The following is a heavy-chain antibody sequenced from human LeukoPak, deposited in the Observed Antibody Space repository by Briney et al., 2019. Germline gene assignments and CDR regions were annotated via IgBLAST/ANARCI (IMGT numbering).Heavy chain of an antibody. Sequence: PSETLSLTCTVSGGSISSSSYYWGWIRQPPGKGLEWIGSIYYSGSTYYNPSLKSRVTISVDTSKNQFSLKLSSVTAADTAVYYCARRGYDFWSGYVSAFDIWGQGTMVTVSS. J-gene: IGHJ3*02. CDR3: ARRGYDFWSGYVSAFDI. V-gene: IGHV4-39*01. D-gene: IGHD3-3*01. CDR2: IYYSGST. CDR1: GGSISSSSYY.